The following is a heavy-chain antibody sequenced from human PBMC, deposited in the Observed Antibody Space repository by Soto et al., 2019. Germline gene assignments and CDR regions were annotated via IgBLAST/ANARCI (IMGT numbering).Heavy chain of an antibody. J-gene: IGHJ4*02. CDR2: INHSGST. CDR3: ASDTYCSGGSCTAY. Sequence: SATLSLTCAVYGGSFSGYYWSWIRQPPGKGLEWIGEINHSGSTMYNPSLKSRVTISVDTSKNQFSLKLSSVTAADTAVYYCASDTYCSGGSCTAYWGQGTLVTVS. D-gene: IGHD2-15*01. V-gene: IGHV4-34*01. CDR1: GGSFSGYY.